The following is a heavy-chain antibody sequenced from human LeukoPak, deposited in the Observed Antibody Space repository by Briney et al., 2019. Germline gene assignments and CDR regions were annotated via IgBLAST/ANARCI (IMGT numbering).Heavy chain of an antibody. J-gene: IGHJ5*01. CDR3: ARGRSSSWFDY. CDR1: GFTVSSNY. V-gene: IGHV3-53*01. Sequence: GSLRLSCAASGFTVSSNYMSWVRQAPGKGLEWVSVIYSGGSTYYADSVKGRFTISRDNSKNTLYLQMNSLRVEDTAVYYCARGRSSSWFDYWGQGTLVTVSS. CDR2: IYSGGST. D-gene: IGHD6-13*01.